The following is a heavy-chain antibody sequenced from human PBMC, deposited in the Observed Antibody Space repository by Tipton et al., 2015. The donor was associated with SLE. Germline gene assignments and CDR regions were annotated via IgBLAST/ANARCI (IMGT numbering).Heavy chain of an antibody. J-gene: IGHJ3*01. CDR1: GLTFSSYD. V-gene: IGHV3-13*01. D-gene: IGHD3-16*01. CDR2: IGTAGDT. Sequence: SLRLSCSASGLTFSSYDMHWVRQGTGKGLEWVSAIGTAGDTYYPGSVKGRFTISRENAKHSLYLQVTNLRAGDTAVYYCARGGSDAFDFWGQGTRVTVSS. CDR3: ARGGSDAFDF.